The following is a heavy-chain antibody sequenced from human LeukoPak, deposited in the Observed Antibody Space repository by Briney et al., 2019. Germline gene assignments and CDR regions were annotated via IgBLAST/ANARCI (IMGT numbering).Heavy chain of an antibody. CDR3: AKDLSPWFGAFDI. CDR1: GFTFSSYG. J-gene: IGHJ3*02. CDR2: IRYDGSNK. Sequence: GGSLRLSXAASGFTFSSYGMHWIRQAPGKGLEWVAFIRYDGSNKYYADSVKGRFTISRDNSKNTLYLQMNSLRAEDTAVYYCAKDLSPWFGAFDISGQGTMVTVSS. V-gene: IGHV3-30*02. D-gene: IGHD3-10*01.